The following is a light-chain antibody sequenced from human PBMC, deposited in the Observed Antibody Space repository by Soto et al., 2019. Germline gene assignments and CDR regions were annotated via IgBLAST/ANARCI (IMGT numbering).Light chain of an antibody. CDR1: QSIRTW. CDR2: QAS. Sequence: DIQMTQSPSTLSASVGDRVTITCRASQSIRTWLAWYQQKPGKAPRLLMYQASSLKSGVPSRFSGSGSETEFTLTITSLQPDDTATYFCQQYNSWTFGQGTKVDIK. V-gene: IGKV1-5*03. CDR3: QQYNSWT. J-gene: IGKJ1*01.